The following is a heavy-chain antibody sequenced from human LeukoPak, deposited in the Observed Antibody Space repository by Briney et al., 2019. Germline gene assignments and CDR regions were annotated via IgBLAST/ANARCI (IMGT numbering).Heavy chain of an antibody. CDR3: ARGIAARPSFTYYYMDV. D-gene: IGHD6-6*01. CDR2: IIPIFGTA. J-gene: IGHJ6*03. CDR1: GGTFSSYA. V-gene: IGHV1-69*05. Sequence: ASVKVSCKASGGTFSSYAISWVRQAPGQGLEWMGGIIPIFGTANYAQKFQGRVTITTDESTSTAYMELSSLRSEDTVVYYCARGIAARPSFTYYYMDVWGKGTTVTVSS.